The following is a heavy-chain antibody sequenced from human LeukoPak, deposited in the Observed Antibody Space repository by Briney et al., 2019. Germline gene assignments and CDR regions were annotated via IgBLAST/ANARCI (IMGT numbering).Heavy chain of an antibody. V-gene: IGHV3-23*01. J-gene: IGHJ4*02. D-gene: IGHD1-26*01. Sequence: PGGSLRLSCAASGFTFSSYGMSWVRQAPGKGLEWVSVISGSGGSTYYADSVKGRFTISRDNAKNSLYLQMNSLRAEDTAVYYCASLYSGSYSALGFDYWGRGTLVTVSS. CDR2: ISGSGGST. CDR1: GFTFSSYG. CDR3: ASLYSGSYSALGFDY.